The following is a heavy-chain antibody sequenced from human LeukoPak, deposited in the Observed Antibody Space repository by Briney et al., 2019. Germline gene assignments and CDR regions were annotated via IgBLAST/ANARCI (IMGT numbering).Heavy chain of an antibody. Sequence: GGSLRLSCAASGFTFSSYWMSWVRQAPGKGLEWVANIKQDGSEKYYVDSVKGRFTISRDNAKNSLYLQMNSLRAVDTAVYYCASSITGDGWLQPFDYWGQGTLVTVSS. J-gene: IGHJ4*02. CDR3: ASSITGDGWLQPFDY. D-gene: IGHD5-24*01. V-gene: IGHV3-7*01. CDR2: IKQDGSEK. CDR1: GFTFSSYW.